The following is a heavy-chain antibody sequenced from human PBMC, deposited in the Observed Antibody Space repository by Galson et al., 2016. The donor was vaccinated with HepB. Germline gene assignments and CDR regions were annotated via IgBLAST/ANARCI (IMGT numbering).Heavy chain of an antibody. J-gene: IGHJ4*02. D-gene: IGHD3-16*01. CDR1: GVSFSNSG. V-gene: IGHV3-23*01. Sequence: FLRLPCAASGVSFSNSGMSWVRQAPGRGLEWVAGIPRSGDATHYADFVKGRFTITRDNSKNTPCLYMNNLTAVVTAIYYCGKHGGFDYWGQGALVTVSS. CDR3: GKHGGFDY. CDR2: IPRSGDAT.